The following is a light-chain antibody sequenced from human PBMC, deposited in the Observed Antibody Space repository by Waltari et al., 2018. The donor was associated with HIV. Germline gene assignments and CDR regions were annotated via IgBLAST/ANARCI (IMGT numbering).Light chain of an antibody. CDR3: YSTDSSGYLFV. CDR1: ALTEKP. Sequence: SYELTQPASVSVSPDQTATITCSGDALTEKPVYWYRQKAGQAPVLVILNDNRRPSGIPERFFGCKSWTLATLTIIGAQVEDEAEYYCYSTDSSGYLFVFGTGTKVTVL. J-gene: IGLJ1*01. CDR2: NDN. V-gene: IGLV3-10*01.